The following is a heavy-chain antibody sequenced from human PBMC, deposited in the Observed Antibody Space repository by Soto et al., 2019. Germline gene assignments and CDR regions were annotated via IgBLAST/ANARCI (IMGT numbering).Heavy chain of an antibody. V-gene: IGHV3-21*01. CDR2: ISSSSSYI. CDR1: GFTFSSYS. J-gene: IGHJ4*02. Sequence: EVQLVESGGGLVKPGGSLRLSCAASGFTFSSYSMNWVRQAPGKGLEWVSSISSSSSYIYYADSVKGRFTISRDNAKNSLYPQMNSLRAEDTAVYYCARGLTVRWFFDYWGQGTLVTVSS. CDR3: ARGLTVRWFFDY. D-gene: IGHD4-17*01.